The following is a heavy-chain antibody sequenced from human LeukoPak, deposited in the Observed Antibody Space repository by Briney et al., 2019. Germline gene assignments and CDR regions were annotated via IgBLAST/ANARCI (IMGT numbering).Heavy chain of an antibody. D-gene: IGHD3-10*01. CDR1: GFTFSSYG. CDR2: IRYDGSNK. Sequence: PGGSLRLSCAASGFTFSSYGMHWVRQAPGKGLEWVAFIRYDGSNKYYADSVKGRFTISRDNSKNTLYLQMNSLRAEDTAVYYCAKDRFGYYGSGSCADYWGQGTLVTVSS. J-gene: IGHJ4*02. V-gene: IGHV3-30*02. CDR3: AKDRFGYYGSGSCADY.